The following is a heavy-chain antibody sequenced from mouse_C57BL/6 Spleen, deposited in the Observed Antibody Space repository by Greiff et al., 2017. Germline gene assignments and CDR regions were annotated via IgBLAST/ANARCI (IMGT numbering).Heavy chain of an antibody. CDR3: ARPHYDYDGFAY. Sequence: EVQRVESGPGLVKPSQSLSLTCSVTGYSITSGYYWNWIRQFPGNKLEWMGYISYDGSNNYNPSLKNRISITRDTSKNQFFLKLNSVTTEDTATYYCARPHYDYDGFAYWGQGTLVTVSA. V-gene: IGHV3-6*01. J-gene: IGHJ3*01. CDR1: GYSITSGYY. D-gene: IGHD2-4*01. CDR2: ISYDGSN.